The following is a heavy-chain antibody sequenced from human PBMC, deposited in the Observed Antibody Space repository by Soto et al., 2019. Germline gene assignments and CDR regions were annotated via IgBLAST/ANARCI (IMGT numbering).Heavy chain of an antibody. V-gene: IGHV6-1*01. CDR1: GDSVSSNSAA. D-gene: IGHD6-13*01. CDR3: AREGNWSPYSSSSWFQH. J-gene: IGHJ1*01. Sequence: SQTLSLTCAISGDSVSSNSAAWNWIRQSPSRGLEWLGRTYYRSKWYNDYAVSVKSRITINPDTSKNQFSLQLNSVTPEDTAVYYCAREGNWSPYSSSSWFQHWGQGTLVTVPS. CDR2: TYYRSKWYN.